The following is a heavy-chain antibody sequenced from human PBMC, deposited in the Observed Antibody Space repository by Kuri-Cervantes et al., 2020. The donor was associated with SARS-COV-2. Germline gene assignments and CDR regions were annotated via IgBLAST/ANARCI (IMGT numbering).Heavy chain of an antibody. V-gene: IGHV1-3*01. Sequence: ASVKVSCKASGYTFTSYDINWVRQATGQGLEWMGWINAGNGNTKYSQKFQGRVTITRDTSASTAYMELSSLRSEDTAVYYCVRDPPVILAPSRFDFWGQGTLVTVSS. CDR2: INAGNGNT. CDR1: GYTFTSYD. CDR3: VRDPPVILAPSRFDF. J-gene: IGHJ4*02. D-gene: IGHD3-16*02.